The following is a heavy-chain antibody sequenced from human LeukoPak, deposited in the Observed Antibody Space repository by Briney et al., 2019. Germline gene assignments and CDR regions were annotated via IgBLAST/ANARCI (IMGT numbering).Heavy chain of an antibody. D-gene: IGHD5-12*01. Sequence: GGSLRLSCAASGFTVRATYMSWVRQAPGKGLEWVSYISSSGSTIYYADSVKGRFTISRDNAKNSLYLQMNSLRAEDTAVYYCASFMVVVATWGQGTLVTVSS. CDR3: ASFMVVVAT. CDR1: GFTVRATY. V-gene: IGHV3-11*04. J-gene: IGHJ4*02. CDR2: ISSSGSTI.